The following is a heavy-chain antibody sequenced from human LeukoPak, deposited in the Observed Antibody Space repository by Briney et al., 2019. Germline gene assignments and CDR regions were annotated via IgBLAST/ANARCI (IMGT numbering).Heavy chain of an antibody. Sequence: SETLSLTCTISGGSITTYYWSWIRQVAGKGLEWLGNIYYSGTTTYNPSLKSRVTMSVDTLRNQFSLQLKSVTAADTAMYYCATDRQQGGSGSYWFDPWGQGILVTVSS. J-gene: IGHJ5*02. D-gene: IGHD3-10*01. V-gene: IGHV4-59*01. CDR3: ATDRQQGGSGSYWFDP. CDR2: IYYSGTT. CDR1: GGSITTYY.